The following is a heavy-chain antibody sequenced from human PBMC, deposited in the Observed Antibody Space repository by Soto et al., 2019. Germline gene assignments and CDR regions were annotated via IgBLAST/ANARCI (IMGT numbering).Heavy chain of an antibody. CDR3: TTDTLRLGDLSLDAFDI. Sequence: EVQLVESGGGLVKPGGSLRLSCAASGFTFSNAWMSWVRQAPGKGLEWVGRIKSKTDGGTTDYAAPVKGRFTISRDDSKNPLYLQMHSLKTEHTSVYYCTTDTLRLGDLSLDAFDIWGQGTMVTVSS. CDR1: GFTFSNAW. V-gene: IGHV3-15*01. D-gene: IGHD3-16*02. J-gene: IGHJ3*02. CDR2: IKSKTDGGTT.